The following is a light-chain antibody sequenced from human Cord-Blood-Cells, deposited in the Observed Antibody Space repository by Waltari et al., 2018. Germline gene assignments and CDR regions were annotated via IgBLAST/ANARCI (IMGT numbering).Light chain of an antibody. J-gene: IGKJ5*01. Sequence: DIQMTQSPSSLSASVGDRVTITCQASQDISNYLNWYQQKPGKAPKLLIYEASNLETGVPSRFSGSGSGTDFTFTISSLQPEDIATYYCQQYDNLLSITFGQGTRLEIK. V-gene: IGKV1-33*01. CDR2: EAS. CDR3: QQYDNLLSIT. CDR1: QDISNY.